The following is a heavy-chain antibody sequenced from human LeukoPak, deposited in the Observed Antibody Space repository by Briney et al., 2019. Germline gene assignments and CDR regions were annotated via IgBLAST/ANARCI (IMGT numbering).Heavy chain of an antibody. J-gene: IGHJ4*02. CDR1: GFXXXSYW. CDR3: ARDEGSGSYYARAHAVADY. Sequence: QPGXXXXXXXAXXGFXXXSYWMSWVRQAQGKGLEWVANIKQDGSEKDYVDSVKGRFTIYRDKAKNSLYLQMNSLRAEDTAVYYCARDEGSGSYYARAHAVADYWGQGTLVTVSS. D-gene: IGHD3-10*01. CDR2: IKQDGSEK. V-gene: IGHV3-7*01.